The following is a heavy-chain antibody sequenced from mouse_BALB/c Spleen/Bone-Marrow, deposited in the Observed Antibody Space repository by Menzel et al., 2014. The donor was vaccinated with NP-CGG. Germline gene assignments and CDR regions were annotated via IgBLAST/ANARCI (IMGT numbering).Heavy chain of an antibody. V-gene: IGHV3-8*02. D-gene: IGHD2-3*01. J-gene: IGHJ3*01. CDR3: ARLGGYYAWFAY. CDR1: GDSITSGY. Sequence: VQLKESGPSLVKPSQTLSLTCSVTGDSITSGYWNWIRKFPGNKLESMGYISYSDNTYFNPSLKSRISITRDTSKNQYYLQLNSVTTEDTATYYCARLGGYYAWFAYWGQGTLVTVSA. CDR2: ISYSDNT.